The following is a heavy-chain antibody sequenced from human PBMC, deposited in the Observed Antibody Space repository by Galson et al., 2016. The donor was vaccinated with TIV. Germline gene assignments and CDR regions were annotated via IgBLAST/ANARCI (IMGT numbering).Heavy chain of an antibody. CDR3: ARGATVTPYSFFDY. V-gene: IGHV1-18*04. CDR1: GYTFSSYS. CDR2: ISGYSGNT. D-gene: IGHD4-17*01. J-gene: IGHJ4*02. Sequence: SVKVSCKASGYTFSSYSINWVRQAPGQGLERMGWISGYSGNTNYAQKFQGRVTMTTDTSTGTAYMELRSLRSDDTAVYYCARGATVTPYSFFDYWGQGTLVTVFS.